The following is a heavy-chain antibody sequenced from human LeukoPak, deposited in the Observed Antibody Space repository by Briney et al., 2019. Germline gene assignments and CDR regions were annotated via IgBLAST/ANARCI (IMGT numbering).Heavy chain of an antibody. V-gene: IGHV1-18*01. J-gene: IGHJ5*02. CDR2: ISAYNGNT. Sequence: ASVKVSCKASGYTFTSYGISWVRQAPGQGLEWMGWISAYNGNTNYAQKLQSRVTMTTDTSTSTAYMELRSLRSDDTAVYYCTRGGSYHTFLDMMFWFDPWGQGTLVTVSS. CDR3: TRGGSYHTFLDMMFWFDP. D-gene: IGHD2-15*01. CDR1: GYTFTSYG.